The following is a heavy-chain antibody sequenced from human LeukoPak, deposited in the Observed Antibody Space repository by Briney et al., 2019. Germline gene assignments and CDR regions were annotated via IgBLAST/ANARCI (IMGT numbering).Heavy chain of an antibody. V-gene: IGHV4-59*01. Sequence: SETLSLTCTVSGGSISSYYWSWIRQPPGKGLEWIGYIYYSGSTNYNPSLKSRVTISVDTSKNQFSLKLSSVTAADTAVYYCARAYSSSWYYFEYWGQGTLFTVSS. D-gene: IGHD6-13*01. CDR3: ARAYSSSWYYFEY. J-gene: IGHJ4*02. CDR2: IYYSGST. CDR1: GGSISSYY.